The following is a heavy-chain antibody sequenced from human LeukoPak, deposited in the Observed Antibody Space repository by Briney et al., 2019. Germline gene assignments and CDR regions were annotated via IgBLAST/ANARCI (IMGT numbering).Heavy chain of an antibody. Sequence: ASVKVSCKASGYTFTSYAMNWVRQAPGQGLEWMGWINTNTGNPTYAQGFTGRFVFSLDTSVSTAYLQISSLKAEDTAVYYCARGLFRETYYDFWSGSRGYFQHWGQGTLVTVSS. V-gene: IGHV7-4-1*02. J-gene: IGHJ1*01. D-gene: IGHD3-3*01. CDR3: ARGLFRETYYDFWSGSRGYFQH. CDR1: GYTFTSYA. CDR2: INTNTGNP.